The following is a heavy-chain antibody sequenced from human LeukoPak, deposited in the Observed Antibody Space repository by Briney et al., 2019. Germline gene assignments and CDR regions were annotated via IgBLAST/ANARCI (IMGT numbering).Heavy chain of an antibody. CDR3: ARGRYEGLELRWYYYYYYGMDV. Sequence: ASVTVSCKASGYTFTSYGISWVRQAPGQGLEWMGWISAYNGNTNYAQKLQGRVTMTTDTSTSTAYMELRSLRSDDTAVYYCARGRYEGLELRWYYYYYYGMDVWGQGTTVTVSS. V-gene: IGHV1-18*01. D-gene: IGHD4-23*01. CDR1: GYTFTSYG. J-gene: IGHJ6*02. CDR2: ISAYNGNT.